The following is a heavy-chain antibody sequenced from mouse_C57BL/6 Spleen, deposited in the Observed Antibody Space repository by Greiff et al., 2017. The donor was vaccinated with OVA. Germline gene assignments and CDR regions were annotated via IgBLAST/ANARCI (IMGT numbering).Heavy chain of an antibody. CDR3: ARFDGYSYWYFDV. Sequence: DVKLVESGGGLVQPGGSLSLSCAASGFTFTDYYMSWVRQPPGKALEWLGFIRNKANGNTTEYSASVKGRFTISRDNSQSILYLQMNALRAEDSATYYCARFDGYSYWYFDVWGTGTTVTVSS. J-gene: IGHJ1*03. V-gene: IGHV7-3*01. CDR1: GFTFTDYY. D-gene: IGHD2-3*01. CDR2: IRNKANGNTT.